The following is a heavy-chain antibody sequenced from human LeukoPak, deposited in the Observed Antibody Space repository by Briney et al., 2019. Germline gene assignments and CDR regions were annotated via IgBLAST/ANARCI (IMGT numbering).Heavy chain of an antibody. CDR3: ARDQVVVVPAARHYYYYMDV. CDR2: IYTSGST. V-gene: IGHV4-61*02. CDR1: GGSISSGSYY. J-gene: IGHJ6*03. Sequence: PSQTLSLTCTVSGGSISSGSYYWSWIRQPAGKGLKWIGRIYTSGSTNYNPSLKSRVTISVDTSKNQFSLKLSSVTAADTAVYYCARDQVVVVPAARHYYYYMDVWGKGTTVTVSS. D-gene: IGHD2-2*01.